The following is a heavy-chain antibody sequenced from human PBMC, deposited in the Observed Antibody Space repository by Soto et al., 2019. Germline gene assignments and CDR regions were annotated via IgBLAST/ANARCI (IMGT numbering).Heavy chain of an antibody. V-gene: IGHV4-30-2*01. CDR2: LYHNGNT. CDR1: GGSISSAGYS. Sequence: SETLSLTCAVSGGSISSAGYSWSWIRQPPGQGLEWIGFLYHNGNTYYNPSLKSRVTISVDRSKNQFSLNLTSVTAADTAVYYCARSPMFDFFDIWGQGTMVTVSS. D-gene: IGHD3-10*02. CDR3: ARSPMFDFFDI. J-gene: IGHJ3*02.